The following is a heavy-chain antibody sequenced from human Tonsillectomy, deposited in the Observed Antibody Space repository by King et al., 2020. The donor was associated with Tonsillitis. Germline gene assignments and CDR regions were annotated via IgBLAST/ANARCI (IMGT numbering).Heavy chain of an antibody. CDR3: ARELEWADGAFDY. CDR1: GGSFSGYY. CDR2: INHSGST. J-gene: IGHJ4*02. V-gene: IGHV4-34*01. Sequence: VQLPQWGAGLLKPSETLSLTCAVYGGSFSGYYWRWIRQPPGKGLEWIGEINHSGSTNYNPSLKSRVTISVDTSKNQFSLKLSSVTAADTAVYYCARELEWADGAFDYWGQGTLVTVSS. D-gene: IGHD3-3*01.